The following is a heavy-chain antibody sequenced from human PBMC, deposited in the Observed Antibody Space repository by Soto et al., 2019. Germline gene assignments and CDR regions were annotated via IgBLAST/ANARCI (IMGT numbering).Heavy chain of an antibody. J-gene: IGHJ4*02. CDR1: GYTFTSYG. CDR2: ISAYNGNT. Sequence: GASVKVSCKASGYTFTSYGISWVRQAPGQGLEWMGWISAYNGNTNYAQKLQGRVTMTTDTSTSTAYMELRSLRSDDTAVYYCARGDIVLMVYAGGQNYYFDYWGQGTLVTVSS. CDR3: ARGDIVLMVYAGGQNYYFDY. D-gene: IGHD2-8*01. V-gene: IGHV1-18*01.